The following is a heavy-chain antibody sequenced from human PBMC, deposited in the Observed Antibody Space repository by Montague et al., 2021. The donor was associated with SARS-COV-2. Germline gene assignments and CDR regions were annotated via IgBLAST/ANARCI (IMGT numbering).Heavy chain of an antibody. CDR2: ISYDGSNK. V-gene: IGHV3-30-3*01. D-gene: IGHD3-9*01. J-gene: IGHJ4*02. Sequence: SLRLSCAASGFTFSSYAMHWVRQAPGKGLEWVAVISYDGSNKYYADSVKGRFTISRDNSKNTLYLQMNSLRAEDTAVYHCASPRGPSYYDILTGSAFDYWGQGTLVTVSS. CDR3: ASPRGPSYYDILTGSAFDY. CDR1: GFTFSSYA.